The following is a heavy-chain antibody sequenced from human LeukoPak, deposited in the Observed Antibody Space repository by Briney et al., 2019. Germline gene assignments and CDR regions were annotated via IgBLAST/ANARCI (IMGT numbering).Heavy chain of an antibody. D-gene: IGHD4/OR15-4a*01. CDR1: GFTFSSYW. Sequence: GGSLRLSCAASGFTFSSYWMSWVRQAPGKGLEWVANIKQDGSEKYYVDSVKGRFTISRDNAKNSLYLQMNSLRAEDTALYYCAKDMELEPTYYMDVWGKGTTVTISS. CDR3: AKDMELEPTYYMDV. CDR2: IKQDGSEK. V-gene: IGHV3-7*03. J-gene: IGHJ6*03.